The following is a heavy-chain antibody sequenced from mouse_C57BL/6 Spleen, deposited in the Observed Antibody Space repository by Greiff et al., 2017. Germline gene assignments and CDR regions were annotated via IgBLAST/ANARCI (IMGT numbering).Heavy chain of an antibody. CDR1: GFTFSDYY. CDR3: ARERWLRDWDFDV. Sequence: EVQVVESEGGLVQPGRSMKLSCTASGFTFSDYYMAWVRQVPEKGLEWVANINYDGSSTYYLDSLKSRFIISRDNAKNILYLQRSSLKSEDTATYYCARERWLRDWDFDVWGTGTTVTVSS. V-gene: IGHV5-16*01. CDR2: INYDGSST. J-gene: IGHJ1*03. D-gene: IGHD2-2*01.